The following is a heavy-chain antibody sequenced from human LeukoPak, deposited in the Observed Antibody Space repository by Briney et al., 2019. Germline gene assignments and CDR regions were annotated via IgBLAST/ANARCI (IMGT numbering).Heavy chain of an antibody. J-gene: IGHJ5*02. CDR1: GFTFSSYS. CDR2: IISSSSYI. V-gene: IGHV3-21*01. Sequence: GGSLRLSCAASGFTFSSYSMNWVRQPPGKGLEWVSSIISSSSYIYNADSVKGRFTISRDNAKNSLYLQMNSLRAEDTAVYYCARDERVVVVPAAAMRRGWFDPWGQGTLVTVSS. CDR3: ARDERVVVVPAAAMRRGWFDP. D-gene: IGHD2-2*01.